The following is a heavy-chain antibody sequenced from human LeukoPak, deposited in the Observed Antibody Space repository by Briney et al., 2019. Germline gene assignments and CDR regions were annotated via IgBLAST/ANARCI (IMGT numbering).Heavy chain of an antibody. D-gene: IGHD3-22*01. CDR1: GYTFTGYY. V-gene: IGHV1-2*02. CDR3: ARSPREWLLLGYFDY. J-gene: IGHJ4*02. Sequence: ASVKVSCKASGYTFTGYYMHWVRQAPGQGLEWMGWINPNSGGTNYAQKFQGRVTMTRDTSISTAYMELSSLRSEDTAVYYCARSPREWLLLGYFDYWGQGTLVTVSS. CDR2: INPNSGGT.